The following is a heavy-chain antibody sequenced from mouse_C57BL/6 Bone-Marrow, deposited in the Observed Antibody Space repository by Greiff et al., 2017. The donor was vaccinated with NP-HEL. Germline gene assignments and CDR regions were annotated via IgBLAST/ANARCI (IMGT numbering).Heavy chain of an antibody. Sequence: EVQLQQSGGGLVQPGESLKLSCESNEYEFPSHDMSWVRTTPETRLALVAAINSDGGSTYYPDPMARRFIISRDNTKKTLYLQMSSLRSEDTALYYCARQGDYGLAYWGQGTLVTVSA. V-gene: IGHV5-2*01. CDR1: EYEFPSHD. CDR2: INSDGGST. J-gene: IGHJ3*01. CDR3: ARQGDYGLAY. D-gene: IGHD2-4*01.